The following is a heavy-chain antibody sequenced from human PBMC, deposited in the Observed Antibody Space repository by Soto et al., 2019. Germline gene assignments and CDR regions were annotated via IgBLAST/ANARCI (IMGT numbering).Heavy chain of an antibody. D-gene: IGHD3-10*01. V-gene: IGHV3-73*01. CDR2: MRSKANSYAT. CDR1: GFTFGGAA. CDR3: GRQGSDFYNGSPRSYRDV. Sequence: EVQLVESGGGLVQPGGSLKLSCAASGFTFGGAAMHWVRQASGKGLEWLGRMRSKANSYATAYAASVKGRFTISRDDSANTAYLQMDSLKTEDTAVYYCGRQGSDFYNGSPRSYRDVWGKGTTVTVSS. J-gene: IGHJ6*04.